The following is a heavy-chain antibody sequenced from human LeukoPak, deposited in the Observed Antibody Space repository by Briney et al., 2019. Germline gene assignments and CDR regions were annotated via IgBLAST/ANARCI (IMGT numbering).Heavy chain of an antibody. CDR2: INHSGST. CDR3: ARALWGSGSYPPFDY. Sequence: SETLSLTCAVYGGSFSGYYWSWIRQPPGKRLEWIGEINHSGSTNYNPSLKSRVTISVDTSKNQFSLKLSSVTAADTAVYYCARALWGSGSYPPFDYWGQGTLVTVSS. J-gene: IGHJ4*02. CDR1: GGSFSGYY. D-gene: IGHD3-10*01. V-gene: IGHV4-34*01.